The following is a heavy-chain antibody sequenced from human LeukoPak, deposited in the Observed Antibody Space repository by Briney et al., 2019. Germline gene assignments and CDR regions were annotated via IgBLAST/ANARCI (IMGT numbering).Heavy chain of an antibody. V-gene: IGHV4-61*02. CDR3: AREPPFGSTP. D-gene: IGHD3-10*01. CDR1: GGSISSGSYY. CDR2: IYTSGST. Sequence: SQTLSLTCTVSGGSISSGSYYWSWIRQPAGKGLEWIGRIYTSGSTNYNPSLKSRVTISVDTSKNQFSLKLSSVTAADTAVYYCAREPPFGSTPWGQGTLVTVSS. J-gene: IGHJ5*02.